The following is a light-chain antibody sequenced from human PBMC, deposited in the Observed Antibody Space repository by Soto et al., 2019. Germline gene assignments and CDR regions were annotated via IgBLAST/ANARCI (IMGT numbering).Light chain of an antibody. Sequence: DIQMTQSPSSLSASVGDRVTVTCQASQNIDNYLNWFHQKPGKAPQLLISGASNLEAGVPSRFSGSGSGTHFIFTITALQPEDIGTYYCHQYDRLPFTFGPGTKVDLQ. CDR2: GAS. J-gene: IGKJ3*01. CDR1: QNIDNY. CDR3: HQYDRLPFT. V-gene: IGKV1-33*01.